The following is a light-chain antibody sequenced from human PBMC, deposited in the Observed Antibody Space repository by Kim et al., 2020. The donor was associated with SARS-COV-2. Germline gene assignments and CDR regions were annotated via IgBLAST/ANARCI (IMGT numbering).Light chain of an antibody. V-gene: IGKV3-15*01. CDR3: QQYNNWPPGRT. Sequence: PGERATPSCRASQTVSSNLAWYQQKPGQAPRLLIYGASTRATGIPARFSGSGSETEFTLTISSLQSEDFAVYYCQQYNNWPPGRTFGQGTKVDIK. CDR2: GAS. CDR1: QTVSSN. J-gene: IGKJ1*01.